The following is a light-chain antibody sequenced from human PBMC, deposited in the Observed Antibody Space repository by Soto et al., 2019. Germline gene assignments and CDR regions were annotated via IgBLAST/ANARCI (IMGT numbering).Light chain of an antibody. J-gene: IGLJ3*02. CDR2: EVN. CDR1: SSDVGSYDR. CDR3: SSSVGGNTWV. Sequence: QSALTQPASVSGSPGQWVTISCTGSSSDVGSYDRVSWYQQYPGKAPTLMIYEVNKRPSGISNRFSGSKSGNTASLTISGLQAEDEADYYCSSSVGGNTWVFGGGTKLTVL. V-gene: IGLV2-23*02.